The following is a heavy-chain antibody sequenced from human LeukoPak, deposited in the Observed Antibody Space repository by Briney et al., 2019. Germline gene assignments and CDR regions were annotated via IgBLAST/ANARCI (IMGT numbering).Heavy chain of an antibody. D-gene: IGHD3-10*01. J-gene: IGHJ4*02. CDR1: GFTFSSYW. CDR3: ARARSMVRGKYYFDY. Sequence: PGGSLRLPCAASGFTFSSYWMSWVRQAPGKGLEWVSSISSSSSYIYYADSVKGRFTISRDNAKNSLYLQMNSLRAEDTAVYYCARARSMVRGKYYFDYWGQGTLVTVSS. CDR2: ISSSSSYI. V-gene: IGHV3-21*01.